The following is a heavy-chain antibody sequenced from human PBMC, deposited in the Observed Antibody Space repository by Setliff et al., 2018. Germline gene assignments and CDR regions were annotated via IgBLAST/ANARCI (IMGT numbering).Heavy chain of an antibody. V-gene: IGHV5-51*01. J-gene: IGHJ3*02. Sequence: SLKISCKGSGYRFSSHWIGWVRQMPGKGLEWMGIIYPGDSDTRYSPSFQGQVTISADKSISTAYLQWSSLKASDTAMYYCASSSGSSSNDAFDIWGQGTTVTVSS. CDR3: ASSSGSSSNDAFDI. CDR2: IYPGDSDT. D-gene: IGHD1-26*01. CDR1: GYRFSSHW.